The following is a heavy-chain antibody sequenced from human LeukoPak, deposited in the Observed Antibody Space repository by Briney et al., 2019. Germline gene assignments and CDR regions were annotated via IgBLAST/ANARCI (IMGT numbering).Heavy chain of an antibody. CDR1: GFTFSKFV. Sequence: GGSLRLSCAASGFTFSKFVMSWVRQAAGKGLEWVSAVDSSGVYYADSVKGRFTVSRDNAKDALYLQMNSLRVDDTAVYYCARDGSSSWFSYNWFDPWGQGTLVTVSS. D-gene: IGHD6-13*01. CDR2: VDSSGV. V-gene: IGHV3-23*01. CDR3: ARDGSSSWFSYNWFDP. J-gene: IGHJ5*02.